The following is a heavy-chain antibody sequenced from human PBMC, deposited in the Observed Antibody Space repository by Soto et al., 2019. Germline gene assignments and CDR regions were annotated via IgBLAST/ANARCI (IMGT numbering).Heavy chain of an antibody. V-gene: IGHV3-74*01. CDR2: INSDGSHT. J-gene: IGHJ6*02. CDR1: GLSFKIYW. Sequence: DVQLVESGGGVVQPGGSLRLSCAASGLSFKIYWMHWVRQVPGKGLVWLARINSDGSHTIYVDSVKGRFTISRDNAKNTVFLQMDSLRDEDTGVYYCAGGMAGLDVWGQGTTVTVSS. CDR3: AGGMAGLDV.